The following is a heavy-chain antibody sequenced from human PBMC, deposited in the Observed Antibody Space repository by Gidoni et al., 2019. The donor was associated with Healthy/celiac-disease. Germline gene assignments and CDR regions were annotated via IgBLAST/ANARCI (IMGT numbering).Heavy chain of an antibody. D-gene: IGHD3-22*01. V-gene: IGHV4-39*01. CDR2: IYYSGST. CDR1: GGSISSSSYY. J-gene: IGHJ5*02. Sequence: QLQLQESGPGLVKPSETLSLTCTVSGGSISSSSYYWGWIRQPPGKGLEWIGSIYYSGSTYYNPSLKSRVTISVDTSKNQFSLKLSSVTAADTAVYYCARLYDSSGYYFGWGNWFDPWGQGTLVTVSS. CDR3: ARLYDSSGYYFGWGNWFDP.